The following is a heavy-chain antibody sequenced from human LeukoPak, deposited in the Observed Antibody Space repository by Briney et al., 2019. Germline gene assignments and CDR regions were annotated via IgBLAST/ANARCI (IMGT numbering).Heavy chain of an antibody. V-gene: IGHV1-18*01. J-gene: IGHJ5*02. D-gene: IGHD1-7*01. CDR3: ARGLEYNWNYEGWFDP. CDR2: ISAYNGNT. CDR1: GYTFTSYG. Sequence: ASVKVSCKASGYTFTSYGISWVRQAPGQGLEWMGWISAYNGNTNYAQKLQGRVTMTRNTSISTAYMELSSLRSEDTAVYYCARGLEYNWNYEGWFDPWGQGTLVTVSS.